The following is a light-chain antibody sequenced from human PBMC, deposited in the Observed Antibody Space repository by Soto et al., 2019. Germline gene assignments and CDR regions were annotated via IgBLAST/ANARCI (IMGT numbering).Light chain of an antibody. CDR2: DAS. Sequence: EIVLTQSPATLSLSPGERATFSCRASQTVSSYLAWYQQKPGQAPRLLIYDASNRATGIPPRFSGSGSGTDFTLTISSLEPEDFAVYYCQQRYNWPTFGGGTKVELK. J-gene: IGKJ4*01. CDR1: QTVSSY. V-gene: IGKV3-11*01. CDR3: QQRYNWPT.